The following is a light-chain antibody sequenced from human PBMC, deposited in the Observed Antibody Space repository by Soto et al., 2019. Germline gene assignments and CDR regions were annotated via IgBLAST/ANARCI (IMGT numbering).Light chain of an antibody. J-gene: IGKJ1*01. CDR2: GAS. V-gene: IGKV3-15*01. Sequence: EVVMTQSPATLSVSPGERVTLSCRASQSVSVNLAWYQQKPGQSPRLLIHGASTRATGIPARFSGSGSGTEFTLTICCLQSEDFAVYYCQQYNNWPRTFVQGTKVDI. CDR1: QSVSVN. CDR3: QQYNNWPRT.